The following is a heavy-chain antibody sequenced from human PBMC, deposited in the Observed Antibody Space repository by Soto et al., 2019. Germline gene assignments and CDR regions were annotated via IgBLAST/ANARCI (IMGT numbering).Heavy chain of an antibody. J-gene: IGHJ3*02. V-gene: IGHV3-23*01. Sequence: WGSLRLSCAASGFTFISYAIIWFRHSPGKGLEWVSAISGSGGSTYYADSVKGRFTISRDNSKNTLYLQMNSLRAEDTAVYYCAKAYYYDSSGYYLGGAFDIWGQGTMVTVSS. D-gene: IGHD3-22*01. CDR2: ISGSGGST. CDR1: GFTFISYA. CDR3: AKAYYYDSSGYYLGGAFDI.